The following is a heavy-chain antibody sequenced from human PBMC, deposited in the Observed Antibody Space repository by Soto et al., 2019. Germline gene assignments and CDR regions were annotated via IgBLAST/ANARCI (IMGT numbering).Heavy chain of an antibody. V-gene: IGHV5-51*01. CDR1: GYSFTNYW. CDR3: ARHQVLAVAGNFDY. D-gene: IGHD6-19*01. Sequence: PGESLKISCKGYGYSFTNYWIGWVRQMPGKGLEWMGIIYPGDSDTRYSPSFQGQVTISADKSISTAYLQWSSLKASDTAMYYCARHQVLAVAGNFDYWGQGTLVTVSS. J-gene: IGHJ4*02. CDR2: IYPGDSDT.